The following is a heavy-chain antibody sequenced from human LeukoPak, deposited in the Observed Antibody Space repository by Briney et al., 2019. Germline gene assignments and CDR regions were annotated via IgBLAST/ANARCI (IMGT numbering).Heavy chain of an antibody. CDR2: IYSGDNT. D-gene: IGHD6-6*01. Sequence: GGSLRLSCAASGFTVSSNYMSWVRQAPGKGLEWVSVIYSGDNTYYADSVKGRFTISRDISKNTLYLQMNSLRAEDTAVYYCAKDHNHEYSSSYFDYWGQGTLVTVS. CDR3: AKDHNHEYSSSYFDY. J-gene: IGHJ4*02. V-gene: IGHV3-66*01. CDR1: GFTVSSNY.